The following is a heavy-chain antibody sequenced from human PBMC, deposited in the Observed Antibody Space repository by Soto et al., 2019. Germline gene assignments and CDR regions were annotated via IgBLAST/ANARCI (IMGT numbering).Heavy chain of an antibody. V-gene: IGHV1-58*01. D-gene: IGHD2-15*01. CDR2: IVVGSGNT. J-gene: IGHJ4*02. CDR1: GFTFTSSA. CDR3: AADTCSGGSCYLDY. Sequence: ASVKVSCKASGFTFTSSAVQWVRQARGQRLEWIGWIVVGSGNTNYAQKFQERVTITRDMSTSTAYMELSSLRSEDTAVYYCAADTCSGGSCYLDYWGQGTLVTVS.